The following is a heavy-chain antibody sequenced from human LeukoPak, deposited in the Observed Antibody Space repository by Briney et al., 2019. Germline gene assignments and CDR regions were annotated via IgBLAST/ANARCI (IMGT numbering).Heavy chain of an antibody. CDR1: GFTFTTYS. J-gene: IGHJ4*02. V-gene: IGHV3-21*01. Sequence: PGGSLRLSCEASGFTFTTYSMTWVRQAPGKVLEWVTIISSGSSAIFSAYALKGRFTISRDDDKNLLYLNMNSLRAEDTAMYYCAKEYVAFRRQGQIDYWGQGTLVTVSS. CDR2: ISSGSSAI. D-gene: IGHD5-12*01. CDR3: AKEYVAFRRQGQIDY.